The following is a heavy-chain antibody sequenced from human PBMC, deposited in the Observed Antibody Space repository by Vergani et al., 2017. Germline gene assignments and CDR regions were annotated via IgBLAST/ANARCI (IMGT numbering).Heavy chain of an antibody. CDR3: AREGTIVFDY. CDR2: ISYDGSNK. D-gene: IGHD3-22*01. Sequence: QVQLVESGGGVVQPGRSLRLSCAASGFTFSTYAMHWVRQAPGKGLEWVAVISYDGSNKYHADSVKGRFTISRDNSKNTLYLQMNSLRAEDTAVYYCAREGTIVFDYWGQGTLVTVSS. V-gene: IGHV3-30*01. CDR1: GFTFSTYA. J-gene: IGHJ4*02.